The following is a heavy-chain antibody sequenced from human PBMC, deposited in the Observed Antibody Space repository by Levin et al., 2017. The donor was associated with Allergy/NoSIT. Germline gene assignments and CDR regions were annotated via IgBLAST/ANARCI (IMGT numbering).Heavy chain of an antibody. CDR2: IYHSGST. CDR1: GGSISSSNW. V-gene: IGHV4-4*02. CDR3: ASSNYVAIYYYMDG. J-gene: IGHJ6*03. D-gene: IGHD4-11*01. Sequence: SETLSLTCAVSGGSISSSNWWSWVRQPPGKGLEWIGEIYHSGSTNYNPSLKSRVTISVDKSKNQFSLKLSSVTAADTAVYYCASSNYVAIYYYMDGWGKGTTVTVSS.